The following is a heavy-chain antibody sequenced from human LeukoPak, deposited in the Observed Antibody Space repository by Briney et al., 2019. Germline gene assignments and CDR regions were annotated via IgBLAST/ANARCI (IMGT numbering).Heavy chain of an antibody. CDR3: ARDTVSAAADSFDY. CDR1: GYTFTGYY. V-gene: IGHV1-2*02. J-gene: IGHJ4*02. D-gene: IGHD6-13*01. Sequence: ASVKVSCKASGYTFTGYYMHWVRQAPGQGLEWMGWINPNSGGANYAQKFQGRVTMTRDTSISTAYMELSRLRSDDTAVYYCARDTVSAAADSFDYWGQGTLVTVSS. CDR2: INPNSGGA.